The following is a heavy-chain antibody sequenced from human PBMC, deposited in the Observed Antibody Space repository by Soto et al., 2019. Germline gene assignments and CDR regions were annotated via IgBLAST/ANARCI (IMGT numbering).Heavy chain of an antibody. J-gene: IGHJ6*02. CDR1: GYTFTSYA. D-gene: IGHD2-2*01. CDR3: ASSYCISTSCPRYYGMDV. CDR2: INAGNGNT. Sequence: AAVKVSCKACGYTFTSYAMHWVRQAPRQRLEWMGWINAGNGNTKYSQKFQGRVTITRDTSASTAYMELSSLRSEDTAVYYCASSYCISTSCPRYYGMDVWGQGTTVTVS. V-gene: IGHV1-3*01.